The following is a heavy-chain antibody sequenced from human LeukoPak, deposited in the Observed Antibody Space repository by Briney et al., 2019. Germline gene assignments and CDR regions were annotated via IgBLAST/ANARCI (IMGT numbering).Heavy chain of an antibody. J-gene: IGHJ6*02. D-gene: IGHD1-26*01. CDR2: IYYSGST. CDR1: GGSITSY. Sequence: PSETLSLTCTVSGGSITSYWSWIRQPPGKGLEWIGYIYYSGSTNYNPSLKSRVTMSIDTSKNQFSLKLISVTAADTAVYYCARDFRGNYGSRGMDVWGQGTTVTVSS. CDR3: ARDFRGNYGSRGMDV. V-gene: IGHV4-59*01.